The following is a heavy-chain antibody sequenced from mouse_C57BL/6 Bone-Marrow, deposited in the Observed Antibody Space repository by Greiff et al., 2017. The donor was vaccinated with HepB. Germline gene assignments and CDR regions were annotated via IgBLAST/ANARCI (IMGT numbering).Heavy chain of an antibody. V-gene: IGHV1-76*01. J-gene: IGHJ2*01. CDR1: GYTFTDYY. CDR3: AREVYYGSSCGY. Sequence: VQGVESGAELVRPGASVKLSCKASGYTFTDYYINWVKQRPGQGLEWIARIYPGSGNTYYNEKFKGKATLTAEKSSSTAYMQLSSLTSEDSAVYFCAREVYYGSSCGYWGQGTTLTVSS. D-gene: IGHD1-1*01. CDR2: IYPGSGNT.